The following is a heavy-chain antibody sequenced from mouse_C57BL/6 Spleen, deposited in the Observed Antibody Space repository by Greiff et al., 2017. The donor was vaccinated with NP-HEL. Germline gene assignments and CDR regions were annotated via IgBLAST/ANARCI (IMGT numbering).Heavy chain of an antibody. J-gene: IGHJ2*01. CDR3: AREGFITADY. CDR2: IHPNSGST. D-gene: IGHD1-1*01. Sequence: VKLQESGAELVKPGASVKLSCKASGYTFTSYWMHWVKQRPGQGLEWIGMIHPNSGSTNYNEKFKSKATLTVDKSSSTAYMQLSSLTSEDSAVYYCAREGFITADYWGQGTTLTVSS. V-gene: IGHV1-64*01. CDR1: GYTFTSYW.